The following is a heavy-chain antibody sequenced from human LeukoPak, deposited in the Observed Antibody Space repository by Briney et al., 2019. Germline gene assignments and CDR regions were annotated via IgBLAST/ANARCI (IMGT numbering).Heavy chain of an antibody. CDR2: IRSKAYGGTT. Sequence: PGGSLRLSCTASGFTFADYTMSWVRQAPGKGLEWVGFIRSKAYGGTTEYAASVKGRFTISRDDSKSIAYLQMNSLKTEDTAVYYCTRDLRGLWFGELFINDYWGQGTLVTVSS. V-gene: IGHV3-49*04. J-gene: IGHJ4*02. D-gene: IGHD3-10*01. CDR3: TRDLRGLWFGELFINDY. CDR1: GFTFADYT.